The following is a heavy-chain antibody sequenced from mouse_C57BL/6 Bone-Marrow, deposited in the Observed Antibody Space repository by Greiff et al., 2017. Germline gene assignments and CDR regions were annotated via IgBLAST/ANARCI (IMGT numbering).Heavy chain of an antibody. J-gene: IGHJ1*03. V-gene: IGHV14-4*01. Sequence: VQLQQSGAELVRPGASVKLSCTASGFNIKDDYMHWVKQRPEQGLEWIGWIDPENGDTEYASKFQGKATIPADPSSNTAYLQPSSLTSEDTAVYYCTTELPYFEVCGTGTTATVSS. CDR3: TTELPYFEV. CDR2: IDPENGDT. D-gene: IGHD1-1*01. CDR1: GFNIKDDY.